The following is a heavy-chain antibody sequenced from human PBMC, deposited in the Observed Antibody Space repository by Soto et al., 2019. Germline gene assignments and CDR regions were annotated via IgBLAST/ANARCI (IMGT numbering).Heavy chain of an antibody. CDR2: IYYSGST. CDR1: GGSISSGGYY. D-gene: IGHD3-22*01. Sequence: QVQLQESGPGLVKPSQTLSLTCTVSGGSISSGGYYWSWIRQHPGKGLEWIGYIYYSGSTYYNPSLKSRVTISVDTSKNQFSLKLSSVTAADTAVYYCARDAYSAGSGYYLRGGRVAFDIWGQGTMVTVSS. J-gene: IGHJ3*02. V-gene: IGHV4-31*03. CDR3: ARDAYSAGSGYYLRGGRVAFDI.